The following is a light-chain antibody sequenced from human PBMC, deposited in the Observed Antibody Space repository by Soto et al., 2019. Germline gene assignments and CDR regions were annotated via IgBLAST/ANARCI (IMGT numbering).Light chain of an antibody. V-gene: IGKV3-11*01. Sequence: EIVLTQSPTTLSLSPGERATISCRASQSITTYLAWYQQKPGQAPRLLIYDASYRATGVPARFIGSGSGTDFTLIISGLEPEDFAVYYCQQRTNWPLTFGGGTKVEIK. J-gene: IGKJ4*01. CDR2: DAS. CDR3: QQRTNWPLT. CDR1: QSITTY.